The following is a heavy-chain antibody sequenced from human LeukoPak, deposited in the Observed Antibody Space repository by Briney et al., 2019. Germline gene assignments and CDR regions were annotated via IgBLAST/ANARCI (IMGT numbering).Heavy chain of an antibody. D-gene: IGHD6-13*01. J-gene: IGHJ5*02. V-gene: IGHV4-39*01. CDR2: IYYSGST. CDR3: ARGYENWFDP. Sequence: SETLSLTCTVSGGSISSSSYYWGWVRQPPGKGLEWIGNIYYSGSTYYNPSLKSRVTISVDTSKNQFPLKLSSVTAADTAVYYCARGYENWFDPWGQGTLVTVSS. CDR1: GGSISSSSYY.